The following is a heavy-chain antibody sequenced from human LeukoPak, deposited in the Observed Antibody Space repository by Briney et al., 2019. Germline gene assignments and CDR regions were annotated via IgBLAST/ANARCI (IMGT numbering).Heavy chain of an antibody. CDR3: ARLRFKGSSSD. J-gene: IGHJ4*02. CDR2: IYYSGST. Sequence: SETLSLTCTVSGGSISSSSYYWGWIRQPPGKGLEWIGSIYYSGSTYYNPSLKSRVTISVDTSKNQFSLKLSSVTAADTAVYYCARLRFKGSSSDWGQGTLVTVSS. V-gene: IGHV4-39*01. D-gene: IGHD6-6*01. CDR1: GGSISSSSYY.